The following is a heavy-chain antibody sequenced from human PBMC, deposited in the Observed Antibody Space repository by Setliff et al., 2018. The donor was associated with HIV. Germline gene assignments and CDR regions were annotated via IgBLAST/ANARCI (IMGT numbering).Heavy chain of an antibody. CDR1: GGSITRTPYY. Sequence: LSLTCTVSGGSITRTPYYWGWIRQPPGKGLEWIGSIYHTGITYDNPSLKSRVTISVDTSKIQFSLKLNSVTAADTGVYYCAAFDSGRDVWGQGTLVTVSS. CDR3: AAFDSGRDV. V-gene: IGHV4-39*01. J-gene: IGHJ4*02. CDR2: IYHTGIT. D-gene: IGHD6-19*01.